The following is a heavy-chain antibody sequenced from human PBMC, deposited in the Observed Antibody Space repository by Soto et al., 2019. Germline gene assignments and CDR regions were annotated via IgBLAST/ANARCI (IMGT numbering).Heavy chain of an antibody. CDR1: GYSFASYW. V-gene: IGHV5-10-1*01. Sequence: ESLKISCQCSGYSFASYWISWVRQIPGKGLEWMGRIDPSDSYTNYSPSFQGHVTISADKSISTAYLQWSSLKASDTAMYYCARLQEGYCSGGSYYYYYGMDVWGQGTTVTVSS. CDR3: ARLQEGYCSGGSYYYYYGMDV. J-gene: IGHJ6*02. CDR2: IDPSDSYT. D-gene: IGHD2-15*01.